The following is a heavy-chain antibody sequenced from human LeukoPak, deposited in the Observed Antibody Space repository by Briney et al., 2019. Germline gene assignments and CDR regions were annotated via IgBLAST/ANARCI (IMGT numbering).Heavy chain of an antibody. CDR3: ASEAMATIGSDAFDI. J-gene: IGHJ3*02. Sequence: GGSLRLSCAASGFTFSSYSMNWVRQAPGKGLEWVSSISSSSSYIYYADSVKGRFTISRDNAKNSLYLQMNSLRAEDTAVYYCASEAMATIGSDAFDIWGQGTMVTVSS. D-gene: IGHD5-24*01. CDR1: GFTFSSYS. V-gene: IGHV3-21*01. CDR2: ISSSSSYI.